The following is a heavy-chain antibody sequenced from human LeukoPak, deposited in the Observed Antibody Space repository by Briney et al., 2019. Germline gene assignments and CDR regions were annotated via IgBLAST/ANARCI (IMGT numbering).Heavy chain of an antibody. CDR2: ISGSGGST. CDR1: GFTFSSYA. D-gene: IGHD3-3*01. CDR3: ANGRLSDYDFWSGSASDYYYYGMDV. V-gene: IGHV3-23*01. Sequence: GGSLRLSCAASGFTFSSYAMSWVRQAPGKGLEWVSAISGSGGSTYYADSVKGRFTISRDNSKNTLYLQMNSLRAEDTAVYYCANGRLSDYDFWSGSASDYYYYGMDVWGQGTTVTVSS. J-gene: IGHJ6*02.